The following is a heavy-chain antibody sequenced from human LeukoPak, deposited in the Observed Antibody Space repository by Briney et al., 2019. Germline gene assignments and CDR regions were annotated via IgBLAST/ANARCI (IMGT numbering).Heavy chain of an antibody. V-gene: IGHV3-66*04. D-gene: IGHD6-13*01. J-gene: IGHJ4*02. Sequence: PGESLRLSCAASGFTVSSNYMSWVRQAPGKGLEWVSIIYSDGTTYYADSVKGRFTISRGNSKNTVYLQMNSLRAEDTAVYYCARPGAAVAGTAFNYWGQGTLVTVSS. CDR3: ARPGAAVAGTAFNY. CDR1: GFTVSSNY. CDR2: IYSDGTT.